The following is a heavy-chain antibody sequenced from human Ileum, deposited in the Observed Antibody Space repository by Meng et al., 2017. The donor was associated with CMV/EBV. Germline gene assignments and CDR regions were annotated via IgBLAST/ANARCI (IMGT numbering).Heavy chain of an antibody. CDR3: TRGQYGRYRYFDY. V-gene: IGHV3-74*01. CDR1: GFVSSNHW. J-gene: IGHJ4*02. D-gene: IGHD3-16*02. Sequence: TSGFVSSNHWIHWVRQAPGKRLVWVSRIRNDGMTTNYADAVKSQFTVSRDNANTILYLQMNNLRVTDTSLYYYTRGQYGRYRYFDYWGQGGLVTVSS. CDR2: IRNDGMTT.